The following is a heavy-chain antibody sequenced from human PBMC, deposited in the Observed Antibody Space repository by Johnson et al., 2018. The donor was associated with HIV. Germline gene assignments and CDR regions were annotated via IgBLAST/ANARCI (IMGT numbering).Heavy chain of an antibody. Sequence: VQLVESGGGLVQPGGSQRLSCGASGFTFSNYAMSWVRQPTGKGLEWVSAIGSADDTYYPGSVKGRFTISRENAKKSLYLQMNSLRAGDTAVYYCTRERRGGAFDIWGPGTMVTVSS. J-gene: IGHJ3*02. CDR2: IGSADDT. V-gene: IGHV3-13*01. D-gene: IGHD3-10*01. CDR3: TRERRGGAFDI. CDR1: GFTFSNYA.